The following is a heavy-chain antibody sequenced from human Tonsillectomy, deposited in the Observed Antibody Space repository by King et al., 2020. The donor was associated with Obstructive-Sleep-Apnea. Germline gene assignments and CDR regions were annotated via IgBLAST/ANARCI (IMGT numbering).Heavy chain of an antibody. V-gene: IGHV4-34*01. CDR1: GGSFSAYY. CDR3: ARGGLELGYGSGSYSRNWYFDL. J-gene: IGHJ2*01. CDR2: INQSGST. D-gene: IGHD3-10*01. Sequence: VQLQQWGAGLLKPSETLSRTCAVYGGSFSAYYWSWIRQPPGKGLEWIGEINQSGSTNYNPSLKSRVTISVDTSKNQFSLKLSSVTAADTAVYYCARGGLELGYGSGSYSRNWYFDLWGHGTLVTVSS.